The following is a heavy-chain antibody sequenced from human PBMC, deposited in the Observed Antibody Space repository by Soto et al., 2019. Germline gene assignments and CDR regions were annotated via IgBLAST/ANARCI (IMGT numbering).Heavy chain of an antibody. CDR2: IYYSGST. V-gene: IGHV4-61*01. D-gene: IGHD6-6*01. CDR1: GDSVTSGNYY. CDR3: ARWCGEYSSLCSPDYGMDV. J-gene: IGHJ6*02. Sequence: SDTLSLTCTVSGDSVTSGNYYWTWIRQPPGKLLEWVGHIYYSGSTNYSPSLKSRVTISVDTSKNQFSLKLSSVTAADTAVYYCARWCGEYSSLCSPDYGMDVWGQGTTVNVS.